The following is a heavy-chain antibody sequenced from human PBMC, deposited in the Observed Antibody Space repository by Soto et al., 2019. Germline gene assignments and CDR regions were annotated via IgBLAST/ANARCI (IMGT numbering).Heavy chain of an antibody. CDR2: IRTYDGNA. Sequence: ASVKVSCKASGYTFNNYIIFWVRQAPGQGLEWMGRIRTYDGNAYYAQKFQGGVTMTADTSTSTAYMELRGLRLDDTAVYYCAIAYASQTYYGYYGMDVWGQGTTVTVSS. V-gene: IGHV1-18*01. CDR3: AIAYASQTYYGYYGMDV. CDR1: GYTFNNYI. D-gene: IGHD3-10*01. J-gene: IGHJ6*02.